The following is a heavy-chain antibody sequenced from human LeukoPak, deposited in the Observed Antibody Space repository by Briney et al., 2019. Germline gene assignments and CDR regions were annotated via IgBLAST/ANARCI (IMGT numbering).Heavy chain of an antibody. J-gene: IGHJ5*02. Sequence: PGRSLRLSCAASGFTFSTFNIHWVRQAPGKGLEGVAVIWSDAIKKYYADSVKGRFTISRDNSKNTLYLEMSSLRADDTAVYYCAREGITGSTNWFDPWGQGTLVTVSS. CDR3: AREGITGSTNWFDP. CDR1: GFTFSTFN. D-gene: IGHD1-7*01. V-gene: IGHV3-33*01. CDR2: IWSDAIKK.